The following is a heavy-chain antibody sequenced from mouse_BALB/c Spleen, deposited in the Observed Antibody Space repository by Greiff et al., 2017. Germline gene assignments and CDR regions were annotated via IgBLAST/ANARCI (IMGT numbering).Heavy chain of an antibody. J-gene: IGHJ1*01. CDR3: ARHYYGSRGTPDWYFDV. D-gene: IGHD1-1*01. Sequence: VHVKQSGPELVKPGASVKMSCKASGYTFTDYYMKWVKQSHGKSLEWIGDINPNNGDTFYNQKFKGKATLTVDKSSSTAYMQLNSLTSEDSAVYYCARHYYGSRGTPDWYFDVWGAGTTVTVSS. V-gene: IGHV1-26*01. CDR1: GYTFTDYY. CDR2: INPNNGDT.